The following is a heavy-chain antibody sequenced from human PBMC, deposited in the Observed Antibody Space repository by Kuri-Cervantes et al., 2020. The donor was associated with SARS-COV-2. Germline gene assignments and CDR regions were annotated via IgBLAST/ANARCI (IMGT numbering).Heavy chain of an antibody. CDR3: ARDRDSRGLGAYYYYYYMDV. J-gene: IGHJ6*03. CDR1: GGTFSSYA. CDR2: IIPILGIA. D-gene: IGHD3-22*01. V-gene: IGHV1-69*04. Sequence: SVKVSCKASGGTFSSYAISWVRQAPGQGLEWMGRIIPILGIANYAQKFQDRVTITADKSTSTAYMELSSLRSEDTAVYYCARDRDSRGLGAYYYYYYMDVWGKGTTVTVSS.